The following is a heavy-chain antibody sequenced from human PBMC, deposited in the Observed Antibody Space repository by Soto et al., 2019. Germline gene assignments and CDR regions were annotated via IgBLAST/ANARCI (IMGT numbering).Heavy chain of an antibody. Sequence: GESLKISCKGLGYSFSSYWIGWVRQMPGEGLEWMGIIYPGGSDTRYSPSFQGQVTISADKSISTAYLQWSSLKASDTAMYYCAKRSLSNSGRYLDYWGQGTLVTVSS. CDR3: AKRSLSNSGRYLDY. D-gene: IGHD6-6*01. V-gene: IGHV5-51*01. J-gene: IGHJ4*02. CDR1: GYSFSSYW. CDR2: IYPGGSDT.